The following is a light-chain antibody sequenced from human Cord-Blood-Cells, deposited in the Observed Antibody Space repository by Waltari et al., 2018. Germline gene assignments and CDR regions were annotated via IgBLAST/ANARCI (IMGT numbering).Light chain of an antibody. CDR1: QSISSY. CDR2: AAS. V-gene: IGKV1-39*01. Sequence: DIQMTQSPSSLSASVGDRVTITCRASQSISSYLNWYQQKPGKAPKLLIYAASSLQSGVPSMFSGSGSGTDFTHTISSLQPEDFATYYCQQSYSTPYSFNHATTLEI. CDR3: QQSYSTPYS. J-gene: IGKJ2*03.